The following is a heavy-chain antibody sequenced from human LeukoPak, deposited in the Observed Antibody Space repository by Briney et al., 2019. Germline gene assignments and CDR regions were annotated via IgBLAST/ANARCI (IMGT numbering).Heavy chain of an antibody. CDR3: ARLPLRITMVRGVISFDY. CDR1: GGSISSYY. Sequence: PSETLSLTCTVSGGSISSYYWSWIRQPPGKGLEWIGEINHSGSTNYNPSLKSRVTISVDTSKNQFSLKLSSVTAADTAVYYCARLPLRITMVRGVISFDYWGQGTLVTVSS. J-gene: IGHJ4*02. V-gene: IGHV4-34*01. CDR2: INHSGST. D-gene: IGHD3-10*01.